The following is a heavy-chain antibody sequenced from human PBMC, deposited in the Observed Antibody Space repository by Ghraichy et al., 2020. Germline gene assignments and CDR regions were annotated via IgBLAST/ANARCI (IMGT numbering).Heavy chain of an antibody. CDR1: GGSISSYY. CDR3: ARWGGSSGYFSPHYNWFDP. V-gene: IGHV4-59*01. Sequence: SQTLSLTFTVSGGSISSYYWSWIRQPPGKGLEWIGYIYYSGSTNYNPSLKSRVTISVDTSKNQFSLKLSSVTAADTAVYYCARWGGSSGYFSPHYNWFDPWGQGTLVTVSS. J-gene: IGHJ5*02. CDR2: IYYSGST. D-gene: IGHD3-22*01.